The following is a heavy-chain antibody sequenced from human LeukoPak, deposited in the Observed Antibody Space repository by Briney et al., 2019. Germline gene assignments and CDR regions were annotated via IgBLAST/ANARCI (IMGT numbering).Heavy chain of an antibody. CDR3: ARDDILTGHSNWSDP. CDR2: IKLDGSEK. V-gene: IGHV3-7*01. Sequence: GGSLRLSCAASGFTFSSYWMSWVRQAPGKGLEWVANIKLDGSEKYYVASVKGRFTISRDNAKNSLYLQMNSLRAEDTAVSYCARDDILTGHSNWSDPWGEGSLVTISS. CDR1: GFTFSSYW. D-gene: IGHD3-9*01. J-gene: IGHJ5*02.